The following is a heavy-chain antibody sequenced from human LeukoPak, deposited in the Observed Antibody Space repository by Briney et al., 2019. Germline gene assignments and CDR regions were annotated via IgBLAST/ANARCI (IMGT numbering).Heavy chain of an antibody. CDR3: AKDVAIAAAGTPGDYYYMDV. CDR1: GFTFSSYS. D-gene: IGHD6-13*01. CDR2: ISSSSSYI. Sequence: GGSLRLSCAASGFTFSSYSMNWVRQAPGKGLEWVSSISSSSSYIYYADSVKGRFTISRDNSKNTLYLQMNSLRGEDTAVYYCAKDVAIAAAGTPGDYYYMDVWGKGTTVTVSS. V-gene: IGHV3-21*01. J-gene: IGHJ6*03.